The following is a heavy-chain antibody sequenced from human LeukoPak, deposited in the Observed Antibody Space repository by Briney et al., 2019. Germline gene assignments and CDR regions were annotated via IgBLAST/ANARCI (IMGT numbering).Heavy chain of an antibody. CDR3: ARASRVRNSGSYLDAFDI. J-gene: IGHJ3*02. D-gene: IGHD1-26*01. CDR1: GYTFTSYG. Sequence: ASVKVSCKASGYTFTSYGISWVRQAPGQGLEWMGWISAYNGNTNYAQKLQGRVTMTTDTSASTAYMELSSLRSEDMAVYYCARASRVRNSGSYLDAFDIWGQGTMVTVSS. V-gene: IGHV1-18*03. CDR2: ISAYNGNT.